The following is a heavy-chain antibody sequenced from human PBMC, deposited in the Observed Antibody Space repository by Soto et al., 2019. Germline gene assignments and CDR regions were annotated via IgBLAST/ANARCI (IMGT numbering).Heavy chain of an antibody. Sequence: GGSLRLSCAASGITFRNSGMHYVRQAPGKGLEWVAVLWYDGSNKYFADSVKGRFTISRDNPKNTLYLQMNSLRAEDTAVYYCAREKPYYDFWSGYLSYYYYYGMDVWGQGTTVTVSS. CDR1: GITFRNSG. D-gene: IGHD3-3*01. CDR3: AREKPYYDFWSGYLSYYYYYGMDV. J-gene: IGHJ6*02. CDR2: LWYDGSNK. V-gene: IGHV3-33*01.